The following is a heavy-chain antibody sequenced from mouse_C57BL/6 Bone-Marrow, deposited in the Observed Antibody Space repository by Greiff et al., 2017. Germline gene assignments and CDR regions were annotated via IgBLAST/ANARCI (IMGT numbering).Heavy chain of an antibody. CDR1: GYTFTSYW. V-gene: IGHV1-7*01. CDR2: INPSSGYN. Sequence: LQESGAELAKPGASVKLSCKASGYTFTSYWMHWVKQKPGQGLEWIGYINPSSGYNKYNQKFKDKATFTADKSSRTTYMQLSSLTYEDSAVYYCARKGAGKWYFDVWGTGTTVTVSS. J-gene: IGHJ1*03. CDR3: ARKGAGKWYFDV. D-gene: IGHD3-3*01.